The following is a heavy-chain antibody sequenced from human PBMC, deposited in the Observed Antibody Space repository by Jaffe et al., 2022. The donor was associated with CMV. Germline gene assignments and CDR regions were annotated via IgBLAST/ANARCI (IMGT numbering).Heavy chain of an antibody. Sequence: QLQLQESGPGLVKPSETLSLTCTVSGGSISSSSYYWGWIRQPPGKGLEWIGSIYYSGSTYYNPSLKSRVTISVDTSKNQFSLKLSSVTAADTAVYYCARNGITGPRWDFDYWGQGTLVTVSS. J-gene: IGHJ4*02. CDR3: ARNGITGPRWDFDY. CDR1: GGSISSSSYY. D-gene: IGHD1-20*01. V-gene: IGHV4-39*01. CDR2: IYYSGST.